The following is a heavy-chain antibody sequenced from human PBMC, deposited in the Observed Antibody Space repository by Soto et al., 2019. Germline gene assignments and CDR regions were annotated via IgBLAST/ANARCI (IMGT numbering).Heavy chain of an antibody. J-gene: IGHJ4*01. D-gene: IGHD3-22*01. V-gene: IGHV3-15*07. CDR2: VKSKNDGGTT. Sequence: GGSLRLACAVSGFPFSNAWINSVSQAPGKGLEWVGRVKSKNDGGTTDFAAPVKGRFAISRDDSKNMVYLEMNSLQTEDTAIYYCTTDSYITSIIVRFDYWGHGTLVTVSS. CDR1: GFPFSNAW. CDR3: TTDSYITSIIVRFDY.